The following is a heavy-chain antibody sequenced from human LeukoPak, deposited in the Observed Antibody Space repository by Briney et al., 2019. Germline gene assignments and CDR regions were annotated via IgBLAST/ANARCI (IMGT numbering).Heavy chain of an antibody. CDR1: GYTFTSYY. J-gene: IGHJ3*02. CDR2: INPSGGST. V-gene: IGHV1-46*01. CDR3: ARVRAAAAAFDI. D-gene: IGHD6-13*01. Sequence: GASVTVSCKASGYTFTSYYMHWVRQAPGQGLEWMGIINPSGGSTSYAQKFQGRVTMTRDMSTSTVYMELSSLRSEDTAVYYCARVRAAAAAFDIWGQGTMVTVSS.